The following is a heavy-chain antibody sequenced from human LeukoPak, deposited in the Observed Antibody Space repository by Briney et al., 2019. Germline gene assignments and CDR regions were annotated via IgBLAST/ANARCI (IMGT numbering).Heavy chain of an antibody. D-gene: IGHD3-22*01. CDR2: IYSGGST. Sequence: GGSLRLSCAASGFSIDDYGMHWVRQAPGKGLEWVSVIYSGGSTYYADSVKGRFTISRDNSKNTLYLQMNSLRAEDTAVYYCARDPGHYYDSRGFYYGMDVWGQGTTVTVSS. V-gene: IGHV3-53*01. CDR1: GFSIDDYG. J-gene: IGHJ6*02. CDR3: ARDPGHYYDSRGFYYGMDV.